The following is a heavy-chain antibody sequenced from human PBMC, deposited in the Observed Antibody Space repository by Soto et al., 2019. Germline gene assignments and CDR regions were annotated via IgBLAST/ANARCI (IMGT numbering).Heavy chain of an antibody. CDR3: ARLYSSGWPRSYSDY. Sequence: QVQLVQSGTDVKKPGASVKVSCKASGYTFTRFGISWVRQAPGQGLEWMGWISTFNGATNYAQKFKDRITMTTDTPTSTAYMELRSLSSDDTAVYYFARLYSSGWPRSYSDYFGQGTLVTVSS. J-gene: IGHJ4*02. CDR2: ISTFNGAT. V-gene: IGHV1-18*01. CDR1: GYTFTRFG. D-gene: IGHD6-19*01.